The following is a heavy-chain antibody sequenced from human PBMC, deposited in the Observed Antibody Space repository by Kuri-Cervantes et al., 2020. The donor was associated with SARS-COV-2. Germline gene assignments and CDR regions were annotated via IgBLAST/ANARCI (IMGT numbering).Heavy chain of an antibody. J-gene: IGHJ3*02. Sequence: ASVKVSCKASGYTFTTYYMHWVRQAPGQGLKWMGIINPSGGSTSYAQKFQGRVTMTRDTSTSTVYMQLSSLRSEGTAVYYCARGGLVPAASDAFDIWGQGTMVTVSS. CDR2: INPSGGST. D-gene: IGHD2-2*01. CDR3: ARGGLVPAASDAFDI. V-gene: IGHV1-46*03. CDR1: GYTFTTYY.